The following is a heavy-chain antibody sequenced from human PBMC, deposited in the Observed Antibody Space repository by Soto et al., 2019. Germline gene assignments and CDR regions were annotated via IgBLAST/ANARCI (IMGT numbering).Heavy chain of an antibody. D-gene: IGHD3-10*01. CDR3: ARHTYGSGSTYFDY. CDR2: IYYSGST. J-gene: IGHJ4*02. V-gene: IGHV4-59*08. CDR1: GCSISSYY. Sequence: QVKLQESGPGLVKPSETLSLTCTVSGCSISSYYWSWIRQPPGKGLEWSGYIYYSGSTNYNPSLKRRVTISVDTSKNQFSLKLNSMTAADTAVYYCARHTYGSGSTYFDYWGQGTLVTVSS.